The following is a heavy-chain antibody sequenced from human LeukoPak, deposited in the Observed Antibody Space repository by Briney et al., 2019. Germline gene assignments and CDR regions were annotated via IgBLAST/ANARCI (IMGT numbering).Heavy chain of an antibody. Sequence: PGGSLRLSCAASGLTFSSYAMHWVRQAPGKGLEWVAVISYDGSNKYYADSVKGRFTISRDNSKNTLYLQMNNLRAEDTAVYYCARDPYYDSSGSLDYWGQGTLVTVSS. V-gene: IGHV3-30-3*01. CDR2: ISYDGSNK. D-gene: IGHD3-22*01. J-gene: IGHJ4*02. CDR1: GLTFSSYA. CDR3: ARDPYYDSSGSLDY.